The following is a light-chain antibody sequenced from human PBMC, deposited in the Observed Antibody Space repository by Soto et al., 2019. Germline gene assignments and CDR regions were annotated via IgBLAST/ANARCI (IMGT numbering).Light chain of an antibody. J-gene: IGKJ3*01. CDR3: QQYFSVPFT. Sequence: DIVMTQSPDSLTVSLGERATINCKSSQSVLYSSNNKNYLAWYQHRPGQPPKLLIYWASTRESGVPDRFSGTGSGTDFTLTISSLQAEDVAVYSCQQYFSVPFTFGPGTKVDIK. CDR1: QSVLYSSNNKNY. CDR2: WAS. V-gene: IGKV4-1*01.